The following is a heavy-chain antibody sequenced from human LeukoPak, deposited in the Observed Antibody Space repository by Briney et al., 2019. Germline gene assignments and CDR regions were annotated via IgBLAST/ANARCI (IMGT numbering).Heavy chain of an antibody. CDR2: IRYDGSNE. Sequence: GGSLRLSCAASGFTFSSYGMHWVRQAPGKGLEWVAFIRYDGSNEYYADSVKGRFTISRDNAKNSLYLQMNSLRAKDTAVYYCARVGYDSSGYYYGAFDIWGQGTMVTVSS. V-gene: IGHV3-30*02. CDR1: GFTFSSYG. J-gene: IGHJ3*02. CDR3: ARVGYDSSGYYYGAFDI. D-gene: IGHD3-22*01.